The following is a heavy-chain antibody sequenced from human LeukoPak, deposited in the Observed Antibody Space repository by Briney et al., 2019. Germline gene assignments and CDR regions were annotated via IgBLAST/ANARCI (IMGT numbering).Heavy chain of an antibody. Sequence: ASVKVSCKASVYTFTGYYMHCVRQAPGQGLEWMGWINPTGGSTGYAQKFQGRVTMTRDMSTSTDYMELSSLRSEDTAIYYCARDNSVGDNAWWFDPWGQGTLVTVSS. CDR2: INPTGGST. J-gene: IGHJ5*02. CDR3: ARDNSVGDNAWWFDP. D-gene: IGHD1-26*01. V-gene: IGHV1-46*01. CDR1: VYTFTGYY.